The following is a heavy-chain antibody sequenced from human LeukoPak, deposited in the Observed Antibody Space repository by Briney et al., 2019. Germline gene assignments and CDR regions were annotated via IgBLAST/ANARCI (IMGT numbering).Heavy chain of an antibody. CDR1: GLTFSRHW. CDR2: IKQDGSER. J-gene: IGHJ4*02. Sequence: GGSLRLSCAPSGLTFSRHWMSWVRQAPGKGPEWVANIKQDGSERYYVESVKGRFTISRDNAKNSLYLQMNSLRAEDTALYYCARDGGHSTDLDYWGQGTLVTVSS. V-gene: IGHV3-7*01. CDR3: ARDGGHSTDLDY. D-gene: IGHD2/OR15-2a*01.